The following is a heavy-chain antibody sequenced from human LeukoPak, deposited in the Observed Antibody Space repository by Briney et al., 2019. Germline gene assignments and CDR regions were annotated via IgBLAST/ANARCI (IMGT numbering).Heavy chain of an antibody. D-gene: IGHD3-22*01. CDR1: GFTFSSYA. J-gene: IGHJ4*02. CDR3: ARTIDSSGYYDY. V-gene: IGHV3-64*01. CDR2: ISSNGGST. Sequence: GGSLRLSCAASGFTFSSYAMHWVRQAPGKGLEYVSAISSNGGSTYYANSVKGRFTISRDNSKDTLYLQMGSLRAEDMAVYYCARTIDSSGYYDYWGQGTLVTVSS.